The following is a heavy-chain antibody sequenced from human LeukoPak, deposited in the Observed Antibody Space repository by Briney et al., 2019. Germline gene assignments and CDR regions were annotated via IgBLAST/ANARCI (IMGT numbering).Heavy chain of an antibody. V-gene: IGHV5-51*01. D-gene: IGHD3-22*01. CDR1: GDSFTSYW. CDR3: ARRHYYYDRSGFYYYFDT. CDR2: IQPGNPEI. J-gene: IGHJ4*02. Sequence: GESLKISCKGSGDSFTSYWIGWVRQMPGKGLEWVGNIQPGNPEIRYSPSFQGQVTLSADKSISTAYLQWSSLKASDTAMYYCARRHYYYDRSGFYYYFDTWGQGTQVTVTS.